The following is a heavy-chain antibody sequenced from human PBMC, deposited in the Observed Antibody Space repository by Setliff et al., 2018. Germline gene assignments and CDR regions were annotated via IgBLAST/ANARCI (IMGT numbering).Heavy chain of an antibody. V-gene: IGHV3-23*01. CDR1: GFTFSSYA. J-gene: IGHJ4*02. D-gene: IGHD2-15*01. CDR2: ISGSGGST. Sequence: PGGSLRLSCAASGFTFSSYAMSWVRQAPGKGLEWVSAISGSGGSTYYADSVKGRFTISRDHSKNTLYLQMNSLRAEDTAVYYCAKRGPYCSGGTCHYYFDYWGQGTLVTVSS. CDR3: AKRGPYCSGGTCHYYFDY.